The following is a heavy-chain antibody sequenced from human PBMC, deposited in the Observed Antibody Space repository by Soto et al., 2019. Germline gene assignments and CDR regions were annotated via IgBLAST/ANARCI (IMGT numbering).Heavy chain of an antibody. CDR2: IYYSGST. Sequence: SETLSLTCTVSGASISSSSYHWGWIRQSPGKGLEWIGTIYYSGSTYYNQSLKSRVTISVDTSKNQFSLKLRSVTAADTAVYYCARIYGGYYFDYWGQGTLVT. J-gene: IGHJ4*02. D-gene: IGHD4-17*01. V-gene: IGHV4-39*01. CDR1: GASISSSSYH. CDR3: ARIYGGYYFDY.